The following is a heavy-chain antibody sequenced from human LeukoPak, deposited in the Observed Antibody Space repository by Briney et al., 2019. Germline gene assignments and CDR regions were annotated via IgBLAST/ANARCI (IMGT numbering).Heavy chain of an antibody. J-gene: IGHJ4*02. D-gene: IGHD5-18*01. Sequence: ASVKVSCKASGYTFTSYAMNWVRQAPGQGLEWMGWINTNTGNPTYAQGFTGRFVFSLDTSVSTAYLQISSLKAEDTAVYYCARVRRGDTAMVRLFDYWGQGTLVTVSS. CDR1: GYTFTSYA. CDR2: INTNTGNP. V-gene: IGHV7-4-1*02. CDR3: ARVRRGDTAMVRLFDY.